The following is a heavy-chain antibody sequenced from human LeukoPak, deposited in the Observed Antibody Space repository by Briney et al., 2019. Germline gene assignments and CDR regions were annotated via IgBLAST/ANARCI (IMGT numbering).Heavy chain of an antibody. CDR3: AKGFDYSVYENSFDY. J-gene: IGHJ4*02. CDR2: ISGSGGST. D-gene: IGHD5/OR15-5a*01. Sequence: GGSLRLSCAASEFTFSNYAMSWVRQAPGKGLEWVSTISGSGGSTYYADSVKGRFTISRDNSKNTLYLQMNSLRAEDTAVYYCAKGFDYSVYENSFDYWGQGTLVTVSS. V-gene: IGHV3-23*01. CDR1: EFTFSNYA.